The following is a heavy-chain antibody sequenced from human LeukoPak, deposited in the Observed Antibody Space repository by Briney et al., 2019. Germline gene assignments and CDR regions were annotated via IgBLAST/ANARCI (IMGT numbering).Heavy chain of an antibody. D-gene: IGHD6-19*01. CDR2: IWYDGSDK. V-gene: IGHV3-33*01. J-gene: IGHJ1*01. CDR3: ARVSEDYSSGWYEEYFQY. Sequence: GRSLRLSCAASGFTFSSNGMHWVRQAPGKGLEWVALIWYDGSDKYYGDSVKGRFTISRDNSKNTLYLQMNSLRAEDTAVYYCARVSEDYSSGWYEEYFQYWGQGTLVIVSS. CDR1: GFTFSSNG.